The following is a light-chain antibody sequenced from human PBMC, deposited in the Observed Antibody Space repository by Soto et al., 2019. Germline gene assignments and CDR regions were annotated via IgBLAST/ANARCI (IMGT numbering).Light chain of an antibody. J-gene: IGKJ3*01. V-gene: IGKV3-20*01. CDR1: QTVRSDS. Sequence: EIVLTQSPGTLSLSPGERATLSCRASQTVRSDSLAWYQHKPGQAPRLLISRASSRATGIPDRFSGSGSGTDFALTISRLEPEDFAVYYCQVYGTSEGFTFGPGTKVDIK. CDR2: RAS. CDR3: QVYGTSEGFT.